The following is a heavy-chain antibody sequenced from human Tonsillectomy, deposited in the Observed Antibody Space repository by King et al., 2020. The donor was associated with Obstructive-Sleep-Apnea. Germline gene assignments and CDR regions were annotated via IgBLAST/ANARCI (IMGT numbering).Heavy chain of an antibody. CDR2: MSWDDDK. Sequence: TLKESGPTLVKPTQTLTLTCTFSGFSLSTSEVGVGWIRQPPGKALEWMACMSWDDDKRHSPSLKTRLTITKDTSKNQVVRTMTNMDPVDTATYYCAHRRPKTSSFDYWGQGTLVSVSS. J-gene: IGHJ4*02. CDR1: GFSLSTSEVG. CDR3: AHRRPKTSSFDY. V-gene: IGHV2-5*02.